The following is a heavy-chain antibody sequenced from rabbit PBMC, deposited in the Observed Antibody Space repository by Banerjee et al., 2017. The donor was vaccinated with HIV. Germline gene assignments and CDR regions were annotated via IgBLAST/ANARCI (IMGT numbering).Heavy chain of an antibody. D-gene: IGHD6-1*01. V-gene: IGHV1S45*01. CDR1: GFSFSSTYW. CDR2: IDAGSSGST. J-gene: IGHJ4*01. Sequence: QEQLEESGGDLVKPEGSLTLTCTASGFSFSSTYWICWVRQAPGKGPEWIACIDAGSSGSTWYASWAKGRFTISKTSSTTVTLQMSSLTAADTATYFCSRSYYSYGYGGYLDLWGQGTLVTVS. CDR3: SRSYYSYGYGGYLDL.